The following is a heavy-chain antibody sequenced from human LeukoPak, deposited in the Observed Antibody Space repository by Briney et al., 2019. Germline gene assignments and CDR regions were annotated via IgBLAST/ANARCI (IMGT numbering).Heavy chain of an antibody. CDR1: GFTFSSYW. CDR3: ARKTPFYYYYMDV. CDR2: IKQDGSEK. V-gene: IGHV3-7*01. J-gene: IGHJ6*03. Sequence: PGGSLRLSCAASGFTFSSYWMSWVRQAPGKGLEQVANIKQDGSEKYYVDSVKGRFTISRDNAKNSLYLQMNSLRAEDTAVYSCARKTPFYYYYMDVWGKGTTVTVSS.